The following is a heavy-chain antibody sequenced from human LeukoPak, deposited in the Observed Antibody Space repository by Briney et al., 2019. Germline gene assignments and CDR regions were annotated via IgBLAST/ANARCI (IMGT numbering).Heavy chain of an antibody. V-gene: IGHV1-8*01. D-gene: IGHD3-22*01. CDR2: MNPNSGNT. J-gene: IGHJ6*02. CDR1: GYTFTSYD. CDR3: ARGAYYYDSSGYYLRRAGMDV. Sequence: GASVKVSCKASGYTFTSYDINWVRQATGQGLEWMGWMNPNSGNTGYAQKFQGRVTMTRNTSMSTAYMELSSLRSEDTAVYYCARGAYYYDSSGYYLRRAGMDVWGQGTTVTVSS.